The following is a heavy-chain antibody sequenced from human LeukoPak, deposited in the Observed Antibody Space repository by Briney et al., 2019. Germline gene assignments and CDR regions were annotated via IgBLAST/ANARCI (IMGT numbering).Heavy chain of an antibody. CDR3: AREWAQNWFDP. CDR1: GDSINNDY. J-gene: IGHJ5*02. D-gene: IGHD1-26*01. Sequence: SETLSLTCTVSGDSINNDYWTWIRQPPGKGLEWIGYIYDGSTNYSPSLESRVTISVDTSKNQFSLKLSSVTAADTAVYYCAREWAQNWFDPWGQGTLVTVSS. CDR2: IYDGST. V-gene: IGHV4-59*01.